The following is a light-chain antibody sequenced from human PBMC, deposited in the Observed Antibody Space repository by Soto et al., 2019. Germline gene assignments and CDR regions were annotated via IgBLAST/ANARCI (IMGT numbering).Light chain of an antibody. J-gene: IGLJ1*01. V-gene: IGLV2-14*01. Sequence: ALTQPASVSGSPGQSITISCTGTSSDVGGYNYVSWYQQHPGKAPRFVIYDVTNRPSGVSNRFSGSKSGNTASLTISGLQAEDEADYYCSSYTTSNARQVVFGTGTKVTVL. CDR1: SSDVGGYNY. CDR2: DVT. CDR3: SSYTTSNARQVV.